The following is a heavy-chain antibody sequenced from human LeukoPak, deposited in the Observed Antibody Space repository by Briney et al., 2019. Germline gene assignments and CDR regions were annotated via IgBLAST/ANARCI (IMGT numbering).Heavy chain of an antibody. D-gene: IGHD3-10*01. CDR2: IKQDGSEK. V-gene: IGHV3-7*01. CDR3: ARRGY. Sequence: PGGTLRLSCVASGFTFSTYGMSWVRQAPGKGLEWVANIKQDGSEKYYVDSVKGRFTISRDNAKNSLYLQMNSLRAEDTAVYYCARRGYWGQGTLVTVSS. J-gene: IGHJ4*02. CDR1: GFTFSTYG.